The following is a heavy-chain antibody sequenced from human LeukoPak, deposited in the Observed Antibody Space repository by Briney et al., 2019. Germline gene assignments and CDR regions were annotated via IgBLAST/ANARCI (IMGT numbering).Heavy chain of an antibody. CDR2: IIPILGIA. V-gene: IGHV1-69*04. D-gene: IGHD5-12*01. Sequence: SVKVSFKASGGTFSSYAISWVRQAPGQGLEWMGRIIPILGIANYAQKFQGRVTITADKSTSTAYMELSSLRSEDTAVYYCARDDGRYSGYDYYDYWGQGTLVTVSS. CDR1: GGTFSSYA. CDR3: ARDDGRYSGYDYYDY. J-gene: IGHJ4*02.